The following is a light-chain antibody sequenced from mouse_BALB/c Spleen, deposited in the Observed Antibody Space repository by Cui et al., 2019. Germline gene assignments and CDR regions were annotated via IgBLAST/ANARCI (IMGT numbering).Light chain of an antibody. CDR1: SSVSSSY. Sequence: QIVLTPSPAIMSASLGERVTMTCTASSSVSSSYLHWYQQKPGSSPKHWIYSTSNLASGVPARFSGSGSGTSYSLTISSMEAEDAATYYCHQYHRSPFTFGSGTKLEIK. J-gene: IGKJ4*01. CDR3: HQYHRSPFT. CDR2: STS. V-gene: IGKV4-74*01.